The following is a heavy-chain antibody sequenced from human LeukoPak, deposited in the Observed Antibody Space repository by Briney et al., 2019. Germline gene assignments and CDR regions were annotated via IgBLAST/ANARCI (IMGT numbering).Heavy chain of an antibody. Sequence: GASVKVSCKASGYKFTGYYLHWVRQAPGQGLEWVGWINPNSGDTKYAQKFQGRVTMTRDTSINTAYMELSRLRSDDTAVYYCARGYYYDSSGWYNWFDPWGQGTLVTVSS. CDR3: ARGYYYDSSGWYNWFDP. CDR1: GYKFTGYY. J-gene: IGHJ5*02. V-gene: IGHV1-2*02. CDR2: INPNSGDT. D-gene: IGHD3-22*01.